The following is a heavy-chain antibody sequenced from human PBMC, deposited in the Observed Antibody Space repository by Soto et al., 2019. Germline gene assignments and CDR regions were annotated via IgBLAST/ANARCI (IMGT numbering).Heavy chain of an antibody. D-gene: IGHD2-21*02. CDR2: ISGSGGST. J-gene: IGHJ4*02. CDR1: GFTFSSYA. Sequence: GGSLRLSCAASGFTFSSYAMSWVRQAPGKGLEWVSAISGSGGSTYYADSVKGRFTISRDNSKNTLYLQMNSLRAEDTAVYYCAKDPFPCGGDCRWPGPLDYWGQGTLVTVSS. V-gene: IGHV3-23*01. CDR3: AKDPFPCGGDCRWPGPLDY.